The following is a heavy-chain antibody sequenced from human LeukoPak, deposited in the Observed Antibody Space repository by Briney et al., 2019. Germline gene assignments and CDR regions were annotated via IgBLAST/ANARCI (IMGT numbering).Heavy chain of an antibody. D-gene: IGHD4-23*01. CDR1: GFTCVSYG. V-gene: IGHV3-30*02. CDR3: AKAPHFLYAGKSDYPFDQ. Sequence: GGSLRLSCAASGFTCVSYGMHWGRQAPGKGREWLTFIRYDGSDKDYADSVKGRCTISRDNSTNTFYLHTNRLSRENTAIYNCAKAPHFLYAGKSDYPFDQWGQGTLVTVSS. CDR2: IRYDGSDK. J-gene: IGHJ4*02.